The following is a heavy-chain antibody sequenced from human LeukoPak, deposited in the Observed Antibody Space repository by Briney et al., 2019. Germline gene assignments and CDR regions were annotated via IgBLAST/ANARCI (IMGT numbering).Heavy chain of an antibody. Sequence: SETLSLTCTVSGGSISSYYWSWIRQPPGKGLEWIGYIYYSGSTNYNPSLKSRVTISVDTSKNQFSLKLSSVTAADTAVYYCAGDKGLHAFDIWGQGTMVTVSS. V-gene: IGHV4-59*01. CDR3: AGDKGLHAFDI. CDR1: GGSISSYY. D-gene: IGHD4-11*01. CDR2: IYYSGST. J-gene: IGHJ3*02.